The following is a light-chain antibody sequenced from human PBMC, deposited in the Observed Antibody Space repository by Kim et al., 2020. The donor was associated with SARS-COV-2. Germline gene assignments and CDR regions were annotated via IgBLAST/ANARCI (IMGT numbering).Light chain of an antibody. CDR1: SSNIGSNY. Sequence: GQRVTISCSGSSSNIGSNYVAWYQQHPGTAPRLLIYGNNQRPSGVPDRFSGSKSGTSASLAISGLRSEDEADYYCAAWDDSLSGKVFGGGTQLTVL. CDR2: GNN. V-gene: IGLV1-47*01. CDR3: AAWDDSLSGKV. J-gene: IGLJ2*01.